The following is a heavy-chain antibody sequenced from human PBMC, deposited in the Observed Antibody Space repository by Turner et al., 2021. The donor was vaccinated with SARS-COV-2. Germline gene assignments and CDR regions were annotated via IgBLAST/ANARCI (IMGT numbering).Heavy chain of an antibody. V-gene: IGHV3-48*03. CDR2: ISNVGVTM. CDR3: ARDRYCPSLNCYRDIGGSLIDP. J-gene: IGHJ5*02. Sequence: EVQLVESGGGLVQPGGSLRLSCAASGFPFSSYAMSWVRQAPGKGLEWISYISNVGVTMHYADFAKGRFTVSRDNAANSLYLDMNSLRAEDTARYYCARDRYCPSLNCYRDIGGSLIDPWGQGTLVTVSS. D-gene: IGHD2-2*01. CDR1: GFPFSSYA.